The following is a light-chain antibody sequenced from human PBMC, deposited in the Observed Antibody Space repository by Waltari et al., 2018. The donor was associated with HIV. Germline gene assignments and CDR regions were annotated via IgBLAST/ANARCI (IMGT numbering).Light chain of an antibody. CDR2: KVS. CDR1: QSLVDRDGITC. CDR3: MQATHWPRT. V-gene: IGKV2-30*01. J-gene: IGKJ1*01. Sequence: DVVLTQSPLSLPVTPGQPASIPCRSSQSLVDRDGITCLLWFQQRPGQSPRRLISKVSKRASGVPDRFSGSGSGTDFTLTISRVEAEDVGVYYCMQATHWPRTFGQGTKVEIK.